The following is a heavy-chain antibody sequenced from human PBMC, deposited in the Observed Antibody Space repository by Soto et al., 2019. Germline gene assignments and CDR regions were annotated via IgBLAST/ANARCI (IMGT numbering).Heavy chain of an antibody. CDR1: GGSISSGRYY. CDR2: IYYSGST. D-gene: IGHD2-2*01. V-gene: IGHV4-31*03. CDR3: ARDHRGYCSSTSCPPGYYYYGMDV. Sequence: SETLSLACTVSGGSISSGRYYWSWIRQHPGKGLEWIGYIYYSGSTYYNPSLKSRVTISVDTSKNQFSLKLSSVTAADTAVYYCARDHRGYCSSTSCPPGYYYYGMDVWGQGTTVTVSS. J-gene: IGHJ6*02.